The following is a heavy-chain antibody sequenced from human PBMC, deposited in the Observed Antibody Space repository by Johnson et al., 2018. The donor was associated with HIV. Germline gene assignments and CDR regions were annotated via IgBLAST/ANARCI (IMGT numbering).Heavy chain of an antibody. CDR3: ARGGAQFLEWLLSDQYAFDI. D-gene: IGHD3-3*01. CDR1: GFTFSSYV. Sequence: QVQLVESGGGVVQPGRSLRLSCAASGFTFSSYVMHWVRQAPGKGLEWVAVISYDGSNKYYATSVKGRFSISRANSQNTLYLQMGSLRTEDMAVYYCARGGAQFLEWLLSDQYAFDIWGQGTMVTVSS. J-gene: IGHJ3*02. CDR2: ISYDGSNK. V-gene: IGHV3-30*03.